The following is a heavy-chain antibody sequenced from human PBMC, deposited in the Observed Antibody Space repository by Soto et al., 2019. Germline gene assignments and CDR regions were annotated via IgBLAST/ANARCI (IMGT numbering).Heavy chain of an antibody. D-gene: IGHD3-3*01. CDR3: TRDKTYDFWSGSLTDV. V-gene: IGHV3-49*03. Sequence: HPGGSLRLSCTASGFTFGDYAMSWFRQAPGKGLEWVGFIRSKAYGGTTEYAASVKGRFTISRDDSKSIAYLQMNSLKTEDTAVYYCTRDKTYDFWSGSLTDVWGQGTTVTVSS. J-gene: IGHJ6*02. CDR2: IRSKAYGGTT. CDR1: GFTFGDYA.